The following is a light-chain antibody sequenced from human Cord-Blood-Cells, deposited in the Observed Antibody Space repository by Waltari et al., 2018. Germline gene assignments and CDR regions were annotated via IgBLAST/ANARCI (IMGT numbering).Light chain of an antibody. CDR3: QQRSNCSFT. CDR1: QSVSSY. Sequence: EIVLTQSPATLSLSPGERATLSCRASQSVSSYLVWYQQKPGQAPRLLIYDASNRATGIPARFSGSGSGTDFTLTISSLEPEDFAVYYCQQRSNCSFTFGPGTKVDIK. CDR2: DAS. V-gene: IGKV3-11*01. J-gene: IGKJ3*01.